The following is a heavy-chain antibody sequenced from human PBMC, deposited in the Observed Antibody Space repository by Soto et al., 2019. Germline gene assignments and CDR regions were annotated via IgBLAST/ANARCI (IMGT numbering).Heavy chain of an antibody. CDR2: VSYSGST. J-gene: IGHJ5*02. Sequence: SDTLSHTCSLSGHGIEDHSWRWIRQPPGKALEWIGYVSYSGSTDYHPSLKSRVSISIDTSKNQFSLKMISVPAADTAVYYWARHGSDSGWFFFDPWGQGALVPVS. CDR1: GHGIEDHS. CDR3: ARHGSDSGWFFFDP. V-gene: IGHV4-59*08. D-gene: IGHD6-19*01.